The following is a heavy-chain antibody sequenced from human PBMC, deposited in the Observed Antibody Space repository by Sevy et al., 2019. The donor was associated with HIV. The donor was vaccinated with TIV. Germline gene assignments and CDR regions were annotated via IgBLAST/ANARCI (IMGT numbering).Heavy chain of an antibody. D-gene: IGHD3-22*01. CDR1: GYTLTQLS. Sequence: ASVKVSCKVSGYTLTQLSMHWVRQAPGKGLEWMGTFDPEDDKTIYAQKFQGRVTMTEDKSTDTAYMELSSLRSEDTAMFYRATTKDYYDNSGYPFDYWGQGTLVTVSS. V-gene: IGHV1-24*01. CDR3: ATTKDYYDNSGYPFDY. CDR2: FDPEDDKT. J-gene: IGHJ4*02.